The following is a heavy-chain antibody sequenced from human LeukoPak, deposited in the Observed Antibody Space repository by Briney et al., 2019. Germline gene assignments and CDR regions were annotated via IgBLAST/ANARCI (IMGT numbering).Heavy chain of an antibody. D-gene: IGHD2-8*01. CDR3: ARERTGLATTYCTNGVCYTRVRGWFDP. CDR2: INHSGST. J-gene: IGHJ5*02. Sequence: PSETLSLTCAVYGGSFSGYYWSWIRQPPGKGLEWIGEINHSGSTNYNPSLKSRVTISVDTSKNQFSLKLSSVTAADTAVYYCARERTGLATTYCTNGVCYTRVRGWFDPWGQGTLVTVSS. CDR1: GGSFSGYY. V-gene: IGHV4-34*01.